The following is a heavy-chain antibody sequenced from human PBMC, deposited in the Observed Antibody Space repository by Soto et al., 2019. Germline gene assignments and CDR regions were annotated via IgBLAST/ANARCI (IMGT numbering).Heavy chain of an antibody. CDR1: GGTFSSYA. J-gene: IGHJ4*02. Sequence: SVKVSCKASGGTFSSYAISWVRQAPGQGLEWMGGIIPIFGTANYAQKFQGRVTITADESTSTAYMELSSPRSEDTAVYYCARGLYYYDSSGYYSFDYWGQGTLVTVSS. CDR3: ARGLYYYDSSGYYSFDY. CDR2: IIPIFGTA. V-gene: IGHV1-69*13. D-gene: IGHD3-22*01.